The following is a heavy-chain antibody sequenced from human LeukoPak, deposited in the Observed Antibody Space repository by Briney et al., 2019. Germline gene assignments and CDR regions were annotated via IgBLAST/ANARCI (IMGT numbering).Heavy chain of an antibody. CDR3: AKLEDIVVVPAAIRGGDAFDI. CDR2: IRYGGTNN. CDR1: GFTFSFYG. J-gene: IGHJ3*02. Sequence: PGGSLRLSCVASGFTFSFYGMHWVRQAPGKGLEWLSFIRYGGTNNYYADSVKGRFTISRDNSKNTLYLQMNSLRAEDTAVYYCAKLEDIVVVPAAIRGGDAFDIWGQGTMVTVSS. D-gene: IGHD2-2*01. V-gene: IGHV3-30*02.